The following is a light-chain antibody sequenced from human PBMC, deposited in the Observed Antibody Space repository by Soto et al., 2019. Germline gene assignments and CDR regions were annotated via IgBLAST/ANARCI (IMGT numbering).Light chain of an antibody. CDR3: NSYTSKSTGV. J-gene: IGLJ1*01. CDR1: SSDVGGYNY. V-gene: IGLV2-14*01. Sequence: QSALTQPASVSGSHGQSITISCTGTSSDVGGYNYVSWYQQHPGKAPKLIFYEVSNRPSGVSNRFSGSKSGNTASLTISGLQAEDEADYYCNSYTSKSTGVFGTGTKVTVL. CDR2: EVS.